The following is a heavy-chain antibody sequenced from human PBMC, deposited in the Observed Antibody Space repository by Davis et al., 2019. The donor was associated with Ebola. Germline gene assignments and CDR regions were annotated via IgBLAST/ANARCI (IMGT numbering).Heavy chain of an antibody. Sequence: ASVKVSCKASGYTFTGYYMHWVRQAPGQGLEWMGWINPNSGGTNYAQKFQGRVTMTRDTSISTAYMELSRLRSDDTAVYYCAREDVVVPAAILYDAFDIWGQGTMVTVSS. CDR1: GYTFTGYY. D-gene: IGHD2-2*01. CDR3: AREDVVVPAAILYDAFDI. CDR2: INPNSGGT. J-gene: IGHJ3*02. V-gene: IGHV1-2*02.